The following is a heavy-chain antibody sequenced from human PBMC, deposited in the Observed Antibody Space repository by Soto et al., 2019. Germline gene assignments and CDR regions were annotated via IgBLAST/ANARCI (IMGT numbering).Heavy chain of an antibody. D-gene: IGHD1-26*01. J-gene: IGHJ4*02. CDR1: GFTFSSYA. Sequence: PGGSLRLSCAASGFTFSSYALCWGRQAPGKGREWVSGISGSGGSTYYADSVKGRFTISRDNSKNTLYLQMNSLRAEDTAVYYCAKDLELQPYYFDYWGKGTLVTVSS. CDR3: AKDLELQPYYFDY. V-gene: IGHV3-23*01. CDR2: ISGSGGST.